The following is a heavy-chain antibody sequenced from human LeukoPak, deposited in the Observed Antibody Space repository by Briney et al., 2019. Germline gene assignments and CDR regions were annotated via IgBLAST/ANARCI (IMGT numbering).Heavy chain of an antibody. CDR1: GFTFSNAW. D-gene: IGHD2-21*02. V-gene: IGHV3-15*01. CDR3: TTSPVVTALNDFDY. Sequence: GGSLRLSCAASGFTFSNAWMSWVRQAPGKGLEWVGRIKSKTDGGTTDYAAPVKGRFTISRDDSKNTLYLQMNSLKTEDTAVYYRTTSPVVTALNDFDYWGQGTLVTVSS. J-gene: IGHJ4*02. CDR2: IKSKTDGGTT.